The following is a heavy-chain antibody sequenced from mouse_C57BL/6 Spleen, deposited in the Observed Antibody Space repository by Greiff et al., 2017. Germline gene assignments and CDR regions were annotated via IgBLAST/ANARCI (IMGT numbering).Heavy chain of an antibody. CDR1: GFTFSNYW. V-gene: IGHV6-3*01. D-gene: IGHD2-10*02. J-gene: IGHJ2*01. CDR2: IRLKSDNYAT. Sequence: EVQLQESGGGLVQPGGSMKLSCVASGFTFSNYWMNWVRQSPEKGLEWVAQIRLKSDNYATHYAESVKGRFTISRDDSKSSVYLQMNNLRAEDTGIYYCTDSIYFDYWGQGTTLTVSS. CDR3: TDSIYFDY.